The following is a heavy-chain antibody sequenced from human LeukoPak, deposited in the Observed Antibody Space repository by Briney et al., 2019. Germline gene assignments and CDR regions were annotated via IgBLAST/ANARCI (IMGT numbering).Heavy chain of an antibody. V-gene: IGHV1-46*01. CDR3: ARPKTTVTPGAAFDI. J-gene: IGHJ3*02. CDR1: GYTFTSYY. CDR2: INPSGGST. Sequence: ASVKVSCKASGYTFTSYYMHWVRQAPGQGLEWMGIINPSGGSTSYAQKFQGRVTMTRDMSTSTVYMELSSLRSEDTAVYYCARPKTTVTPGAAFDIWGQGTMVTVSS. D-gene: IGHD4-17*01.